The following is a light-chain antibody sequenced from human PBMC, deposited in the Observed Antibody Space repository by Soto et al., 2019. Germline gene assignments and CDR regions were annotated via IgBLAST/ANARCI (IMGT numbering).Light chain of an antibody. V-gene: IGKV1-5*01. CDR1: QSISGW. CDR2: AAS. Sequence: DIQMTQSPSTLSASVGDRVTITCRASQSISGWLAWYQQKPGKAPKLLIYAASSLQSGVPSRFSGSGSGTEFTLTINSLQADDFATYYCQQHNSFSITFGQGTRLEIK. CDR3: QQHNSFSIT. J-gene: IGKJ5*01.